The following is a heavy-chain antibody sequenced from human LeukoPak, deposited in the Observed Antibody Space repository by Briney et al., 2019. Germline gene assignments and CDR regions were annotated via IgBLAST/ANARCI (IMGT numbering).Heavy chain of an antibody. Sequence: PGRSLRLSCAASGFTFSSYGMHWVRQAPGKGLEWVAVISYDGSNKYYADSVKGRFTISRDNSKNTLYLQMNSLRAEDTAVYYCAKDQKESNYYYYMDVWGKGTTVTVSS. CDR2: ISYDGSNK. V-gene: IGHV3-30*18. CDR3: AKDQKESNYYYYMDV. CDR1: GFTFSSYG. J-gene: IGHJ6*03.